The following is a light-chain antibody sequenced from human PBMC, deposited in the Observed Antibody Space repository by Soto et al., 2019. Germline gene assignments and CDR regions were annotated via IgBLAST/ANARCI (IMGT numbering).Light chain of an antibody. CDR3: QQYNSYPWT. Sequence: DIQMTQSPSTVSASVGDRVTITCRASQRISSWLAWYQQKPGKAPKVLIYDASSLESGVPSRFSGSGSGTEFTLTISSLQPDDLANFYCQQYNSYPWTFGQGTKVEIK. V-gene: IGKV1-5*01. J-gene: IGKJ1*01. CDR1: QRISSW. CDR2: DAS.